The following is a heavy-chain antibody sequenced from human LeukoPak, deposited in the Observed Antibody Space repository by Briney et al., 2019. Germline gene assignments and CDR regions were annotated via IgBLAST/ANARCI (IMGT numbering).Heavy chain of an antibody. CDR1: TFTFSSDA. J-gene: IGHJ3*02. CDR3: TIVSPMHDRGKPWALDI. V-gene: IGHV3-23*01. CDR2: IDPSGGGT. Sequence: GGSLRLSCAASTFTFSSDAMSWVRQTPGKGLEWVSGIDPSGGGTYYADSVKGRFTISRDNSKNTLYLQMNSLRAGDTAAYYCTIVSPMHDRGKPWALDIWGQGTMVTVSS. D-gene: IGHD4-23*01.